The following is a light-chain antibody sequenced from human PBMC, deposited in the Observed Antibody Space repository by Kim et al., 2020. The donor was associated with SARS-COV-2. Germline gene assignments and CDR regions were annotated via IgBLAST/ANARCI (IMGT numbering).Light chain of an antibody. Sequence: YELTQPPSVTVSPGQTATIPCSGDNLGNRYANWYQQKPGQSPVLVIYQDSKRPSGVPDRLSGSNSGNTATLTISGTQAMDEADYYCQAWDSATYVVFGGGTQLTVL. CDR2: QDS. CDR3: QAWDSATYVV. J-gene: IGLJ2*01. V-gene: IGLV3-1*01. CDR1: NLGNRY.